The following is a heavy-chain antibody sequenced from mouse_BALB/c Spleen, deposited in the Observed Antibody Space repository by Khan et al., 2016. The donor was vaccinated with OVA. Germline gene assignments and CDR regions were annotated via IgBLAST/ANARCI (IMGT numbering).Heavy chain of an antibody. Sequence: VQLRQSGPELVKPGASVKMSCKASGYTFTNYIIHWVKQKPGQGLEWIGYINPYNDGTKYNEKFKGKATLTSDKSSSTAYMEVSGLTSEESAVFYCVRDYGSSFWFAYWGQGTLVTVSA. D-gene: IGHD1-1*01. J-gene: IGHJ3*01. CDR1: GYTFTNYI. CDR3: VRDYGSSFWFAY. CDR2: INPYNDGT. V-gene: IGHV1S136*01.